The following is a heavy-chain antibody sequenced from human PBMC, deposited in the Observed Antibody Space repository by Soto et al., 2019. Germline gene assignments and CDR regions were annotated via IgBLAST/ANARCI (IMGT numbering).Heavy chain of an antibody. D-gene: IGHD2-15*01. CDR2: ISSSSSYI. V-gene: IGHV3-21*01. Sequence: GGSLRLSCAASGFTFSDYAMYWVRQAPGKGLEWVSSISSSSSYIYYADSVKGRFTISRDNAKNSLYLQMNSLRAEDTAVYYCARDSGYCSGGSCYVGEYGMDVWGQGTTVTVSS. CDR3: ARDSGYCSGGSCYVGEYGMDV. CDR1: GFTFSDYA. J-gene: IGHJ6*02.